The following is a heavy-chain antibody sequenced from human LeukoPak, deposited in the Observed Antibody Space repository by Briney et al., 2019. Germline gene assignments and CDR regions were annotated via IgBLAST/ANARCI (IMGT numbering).Heavy chain of an antibody. CDR3: ARFSSSSWYGDY. V-gene: IGHV4-31*03. CDR2: IYYSGST. D-gene: IGHD6-13*01. CDR1: GGSISSGGYY. J-gene: IGHJ4*02. Sequence: PSETLSLTCTVSGGSISSGGYYWSWIRQHPGKGLEWIGYIYYSGSTYYNPSLKSRVTISVDTSKNQFSLKLSSVTAADTAVYYCARFSSSSWYGDYWGQGTLVTVSS.